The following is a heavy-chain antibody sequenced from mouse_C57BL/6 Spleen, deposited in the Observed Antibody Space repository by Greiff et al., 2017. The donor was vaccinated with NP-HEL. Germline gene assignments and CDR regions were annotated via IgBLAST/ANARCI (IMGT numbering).Heavy chain of an antibody. V-gene: IGHV1-82*01. CDR1: GYAFSSSW. D-gene: IGHD1-1*01. CDR2: IYPGDGDT. J-gene: IGHJ1*03. Sequence: QVQLQQSGPELVKPGASVKISCKASGYAFSSSWMNWVKQRPGKGLEWIGRIYPGDGDTNYNGKFKGKATLTADKSSSTAYMQLSSLTSEDSAVYFCARGGGVVEGDWYFDVWGTGTTVTVSS. CDR3: ARGGGVVEGDWYFDV.